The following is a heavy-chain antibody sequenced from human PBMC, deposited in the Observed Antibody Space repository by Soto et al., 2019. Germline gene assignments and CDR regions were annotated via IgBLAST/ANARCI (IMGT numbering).Heavy chain of an antibody. V-gene: IGHV1-69*08. CDR3: PRDRITTWGDAFSL. Sequence: QVQLVQSGAEVRKPGSSVKVSCKAPGGTFSTYIISWVRQAPGQGLEWMGRIIPIPDITNYAPKFQGRVTITAERSTSTAYMELTSLRSQDTAVYYFPRDRITTWGDAFSLLGLGSMISVSS. CDR1: GGTFSTYI. J-gene: IGHJ3*01. D-gene: IGHD3-22*01. CDR2: IIPIPDIT.